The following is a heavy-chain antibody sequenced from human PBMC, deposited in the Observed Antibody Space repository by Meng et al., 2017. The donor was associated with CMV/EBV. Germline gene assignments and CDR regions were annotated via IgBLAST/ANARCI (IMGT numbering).Heavy chain of an antibody. CDR1: GYPISSGYY. D-gene: IGHD5-18*01. J-gene: IGHJ3*02. V-gene: IGHV4-38-2*02. CDR2: IYHSGST. Sequence: SETLSLTCTVSGYPISSGYYWGWIRQPPGKGLEWIGSIYHSGSTYYNPSLKSRVTISVDTSKNQFSLKLSSVTAADTAVYYCASYRGDSYGIHDAFDIWGQGTMVTVSS. CDR3: ASYRGDSYGIHDAFDI.